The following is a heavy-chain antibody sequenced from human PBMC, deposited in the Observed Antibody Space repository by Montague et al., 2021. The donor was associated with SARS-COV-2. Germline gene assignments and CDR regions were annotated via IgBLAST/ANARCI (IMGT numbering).Heavy chain of an antibody. J-gene: IGHJ4*02. Sequence: SETLSLTCTVSGDSVDSDCWSWVRQPPGERLEWIGHIHYTGSTEYNPSLKSRASISADASKNSLSLSLASVTAADTAVYYCARVDSSGPGEYWGQGILVSVSS. V-gene: IGHV4-59*02. CDR1: GDSVDSDC. D-gene: IGHD3-22*01. CDR2: IHYTGST. CDR3: ARVDSSGPGEY.